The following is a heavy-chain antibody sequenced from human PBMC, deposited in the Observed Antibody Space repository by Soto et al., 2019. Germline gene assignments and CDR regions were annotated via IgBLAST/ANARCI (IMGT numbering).Heavy chain of an antibody. CDR2: MSYDGSNK. CDR1: GFTFNIYA. CDR3: AREIYGDFGLDV. Sequence: QVQLVESGGGVVQPGRSLRLSCAASGFTFNIYAMHWVRQAPGKGLEWVAIMSYDGSNKYYADSVKGRFTISRDISKSTLYLQMNSLRTEDTAVYYCAREIYGDFGLDVWGQGTTVTVSS. J-gene: IGHJ6*02. V-gene: IGHV3-30-3*01. D-gene: IGHD4-17*01.